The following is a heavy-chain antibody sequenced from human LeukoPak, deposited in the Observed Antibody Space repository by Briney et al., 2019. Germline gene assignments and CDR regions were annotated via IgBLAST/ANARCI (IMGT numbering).Heavy chain of an antibody. J-gene: IGHJ4*02. V-gene: IGHV3-30*04. Sequence: GGSLRLSCAASGFTFSDYTMHWVRQAPGKGLEWVAVISYDGGQKYHADSVKGRFTISRDNSKNTVSLQMYSLRAEDTAVFYCARANSSSWHYFDYWGQGTLVTVSS. CDR1: GFTFSDYT. CDR3: ARANSSSWHYFDY. D-gene: IGHD6-13*01. CDR2: ISYDGGQK.